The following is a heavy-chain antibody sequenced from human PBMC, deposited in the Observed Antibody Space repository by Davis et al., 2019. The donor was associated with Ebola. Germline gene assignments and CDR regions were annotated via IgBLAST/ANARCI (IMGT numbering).Heavy chain of an antibody. D-gene: IGHD4-17*01. Sequence: PSETLSLTCAVYGGSFSGYYWSWIRQPPGKGLEWIGEINHSGSTNYNPSLKSRVTISVDTSKNQFSLKLSSVTAADTAVYYCARGQPPVTSYYYYYGMDVWGQGTTVTVFS. CDR1: GGSFSGYY. V-gene: IGHV4-34*01. CDR2: INHSGST. CDR3: ARGQPPVTSYYYYYGMDV. J-gene: IGHJ6*02.